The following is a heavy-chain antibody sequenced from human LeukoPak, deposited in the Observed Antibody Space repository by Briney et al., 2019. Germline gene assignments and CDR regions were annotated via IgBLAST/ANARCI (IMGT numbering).Heavy chain of an antibody. J-gene: IGHJ4*02. CDR2: IYPNSGGT. D-gene: IGHD2-2*01. CDR3: ARANALYCSSTSCLFDY. V-gene: IGHV1-2*02. CDR1: GYTFTDYY. Sequence: ASVTVSCKASGYTFTDYYIHWVRQAPGQGLEWMAWIYPNSGGTYYAQNFHDRITLTRDTSISTAYMELSRLRSDDTAIYYCARANALYCSSTSCLFDYWGQGTLVTVSS.